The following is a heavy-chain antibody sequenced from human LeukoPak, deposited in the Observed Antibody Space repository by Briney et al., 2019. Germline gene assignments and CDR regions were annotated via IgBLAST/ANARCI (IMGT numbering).Heavy chain of an antibody. CDR3: VSPGWLLGGYFQH. CDR1: GGSISSGRYY. V-gene: IGHV4-61*02. Sequence: PSETLSLTCTVSGGSISSGRYYWSWIRQPAGKGLEWIGRIYTSGSTNYNPSLKSRVTISVDTSKNQFSLKLSSVTAADTAVYYCVSPGWLLGGYFQHWGQGTLVTVSS. J-gene: IGHJ1*01. D-gene: IGHD5-24*01. CDR2: IYTSGST.